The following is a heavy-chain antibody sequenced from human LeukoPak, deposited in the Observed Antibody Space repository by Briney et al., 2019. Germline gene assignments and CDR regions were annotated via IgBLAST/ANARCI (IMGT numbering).Heavy chain of an antibody. D-gene: IGHD6-13*01. CDR1: GGSISSGGYY. CDR2: IYYSGST. V-gene: IGHV4-31*03. Sequence: SQTLSLTCTVSGGSISSGGYYWSWIRQHPGQGLEWIGYIYYSGSTYYNPSLKSRVTISVDTSKSQFSLKLSSVTAADTAVYYCARDSSAAGSFDYWGQGTLVTVSS. J-gene: IGHJ4*02. CDR3: ARDSSAAGSFDY.